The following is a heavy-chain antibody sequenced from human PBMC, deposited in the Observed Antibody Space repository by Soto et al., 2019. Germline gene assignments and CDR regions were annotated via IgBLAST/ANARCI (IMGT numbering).Heavy chain of an antibody. CDR1: VGSVTNGYYY. V-gene: IGHV4-61*01. CDR3: ARGLYDSSGYRYYYYGMDV. J-gene: IGHJ6*02. CDR2: IYYSGST. Sequence: SETLSLTCTVSVGSVTNGYYYWSWIRQPPGKGLQWIGYIYYSGSTNYNLSLKSRVTISVDTSKNQFSLKLSSVTAADTAVYYCARGLYDSSGYRYYYYGMDVWGQGTTVTVSS. D-gene: IGHD3-22*01.